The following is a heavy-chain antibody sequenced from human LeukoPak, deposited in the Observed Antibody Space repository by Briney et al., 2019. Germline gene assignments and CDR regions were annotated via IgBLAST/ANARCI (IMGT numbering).Heavy chain of an antibody. V-gene: IGHV4-39*01. D-gene: IGHD2-2*01. CDR1: GGSISSSSYY. CDR2: IYYSGST. CDR3: ARGPRYCSSTSCSFFDY. Sequence: PSETLSLTCTVSGGSISSSSYYWGWIRQPPGKGLEWIGSIYYSGSTYYNPSLKSRVTISVDTSKNQFSLKLSSVTAADTAVYYCARGPRYCSSTSCSFFDYWGQGTLVTVSS. J-gene: IGHJ4*02.